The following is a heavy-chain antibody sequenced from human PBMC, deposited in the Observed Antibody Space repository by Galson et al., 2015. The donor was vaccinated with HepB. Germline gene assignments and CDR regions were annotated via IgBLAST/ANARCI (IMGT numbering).Heavy chain of an antibody. CDR2: ISSSSSYI. CDR1: GFTFSSYS. CDR3: ARGPGGAVAGTSYYYYYGMGV. Sequence: SLRLSCAASGFTFSSYSMNWVRQAPGKGLEWVSSISSSSSYIYYADSVKGRFTISRDNAKNSLYLQMNSLRAEDTAVYYCARGPGGAVAGTSYYYYYGMGVWGQGTTVTVSS. J-gene: IGHJ6*02. D-gene: IGHD6-19*01. V-gene: IGHV3-21*01.